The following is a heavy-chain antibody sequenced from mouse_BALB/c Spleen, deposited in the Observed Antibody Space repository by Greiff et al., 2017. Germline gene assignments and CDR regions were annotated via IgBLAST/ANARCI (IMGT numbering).Heavy chain of an antibody. CDR2: ISYDGSN. CDR1: GYSITSGYY. V-gene: IGHV3-6*02. J-gene: IGHJ2*01. Sequence: EVKLQESGPGLVKPSQSLSLTCSVTGYSITSGYYWNWIRQFPGNKLEWMGYISYDGSNNYNPSLKNRISITRDTSKNQFFLQLNSVTTEDTATYDCAIHYYGTRYYFDYWGQGTTLTVSS. CDR3: AIHYYGTRYYFDY. D-gene: IGHD1-2*01.